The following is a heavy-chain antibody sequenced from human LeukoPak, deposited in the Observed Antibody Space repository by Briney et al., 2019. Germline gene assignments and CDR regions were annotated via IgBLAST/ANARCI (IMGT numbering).Heavy chain of an antibody. V-gene: IGHV1-18*01. D-gene: IGHD6-19*01. CDR2: ISAYNGNT. J-gene: IGHJ4*02. CDR1: SYTFTSYG. CDR3: ARDRQQWLVRPFDY. Sequence: ASVKVSCKASSYTFTSYGISWVRQAPGQGLEWMGWISAYNGNTNYAQKLQGRVTMTTDTSTSTAYMELRSLRSDDTAVYYCARDRQQWLVRPFDYWGQGTLVTVSS.